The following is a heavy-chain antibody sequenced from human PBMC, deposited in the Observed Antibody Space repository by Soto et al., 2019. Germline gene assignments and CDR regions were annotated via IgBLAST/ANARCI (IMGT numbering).Heavy chain of an antibody. Sequence: PGGSLRLSCAASGFTFSSYSMNWVRQAPGKGLGWVSSISSSSSHIYYADSVKGRFTISRDNAKNSLYLQMNSLRAEDTAVYYCARDHRVVAATPFYLDYWGQGTLVTASS. CDR1: GFTFSSYS. J-gene: IGHJ4*02. D-gene: IGHD2-15*01. CDR2: ISSSSSHI. CDR3: ARDHRVVAATPFYLDY. V-gene: IGHV3-21*01.